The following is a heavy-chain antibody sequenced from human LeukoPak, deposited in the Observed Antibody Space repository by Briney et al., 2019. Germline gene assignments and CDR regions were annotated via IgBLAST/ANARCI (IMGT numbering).Heavy chain of an antibody. CDR1: GGSISSYY. CDR3: ARGGSGSWFDP. V-gene: IGHV4-4*07. Sequence: PSETLSLTCTVSGGSISSYYWSWIRQPAGKGLEWIGRIYTSGSTTYNPSLKSRVTMSVDTSKNQFPLNLSSVTAADTAVYYCARGGSGSWFDPWGQGTLVTVSS. CDR2: IYTSGST. D-gene: IGHD3-10*01. J-gene: IGHJ5*02.